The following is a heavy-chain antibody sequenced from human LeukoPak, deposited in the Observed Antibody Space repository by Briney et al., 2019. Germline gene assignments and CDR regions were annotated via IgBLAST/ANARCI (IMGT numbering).Heavy chain of an antibody. Sequence: TGGSLRLSCAASGFAFKTYSMNWVRQAPGKGLEWVSYITSTSSTIHHADSVKGRFTISRDNVKNSLSLQMNSLRAEDTAVYYCARVRAGLSAGYYYYMDVWGKGTTVTVSS. D-gene: IGHD3-10*01. CDR2: ITSTSSTI. CDR3: ARVRAGLSAGYYYYMDV. CDR1: GFAFKTYS. V-gene: IGHV3-48*01. J-gene: IGHJ6*03.